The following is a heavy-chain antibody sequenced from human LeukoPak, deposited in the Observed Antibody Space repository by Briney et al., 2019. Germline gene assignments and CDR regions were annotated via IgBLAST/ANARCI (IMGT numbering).Heavy chain of an antibody. D-gene: IGHD1-26*01. J-gene: IGHJ4*02. CDR1: GYTFTSYD. CDR3: ARGRGGSYFGLYRYYFGY. Sequence: GASVKVSCKASGYTFTSYDINWVRQATGQGLEWMGWINPNSGGTNYAQKFQGWVTMTRDTSISTAYMELSRLRSDDTAVYYCARGRGGSYFGLYRYYFGYWGQGTLVTVSS. V-gene: IGHV1-2*04. CDR2: INPNSGGT.